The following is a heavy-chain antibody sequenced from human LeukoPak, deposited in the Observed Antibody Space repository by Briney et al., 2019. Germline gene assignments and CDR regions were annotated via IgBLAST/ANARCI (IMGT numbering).Heavy chain of an antibody. D-gene: IGHD5-12*01. CDR2: FDPEDGET. CDR1: GYTLTELS. CDR3: ATVRGWLRFGDY. J-gene: IGHJ4*02. Sequence: ASVKVSCKVSGYTLTELSMHWVRQAPGKGLEWMGGFDPEDGETIYAQKFQGRVTMTEDTSTDTAYMELSSLGSEDTAVYYCATVRGWLRFGDYWGQGTLVTVSS. V-gene: IGHV1-24*01.